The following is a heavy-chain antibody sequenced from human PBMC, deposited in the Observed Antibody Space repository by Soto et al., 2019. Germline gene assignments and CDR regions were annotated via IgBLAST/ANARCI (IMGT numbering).Heavy chain of an antibody. CDR3: ARVGWGGDCSGY. J-gene: IGHJ4*02. V-gene: IGHV1-69*12. CDR2: IIPIFGTA. CDR1: GGTFSSYA. D-gene: IGHD2-21*02. Sequence: QVQLVQSGAEVKKPGSSVKVSCKASGGTFSSYAISWVRQAPGQGLEWMGGIIPIFGTANYAQKFQGRVTSTADESTSTADMELSSVRSEDTAVYYCARVGWGGDCSGYWGQGTLVTVSS.